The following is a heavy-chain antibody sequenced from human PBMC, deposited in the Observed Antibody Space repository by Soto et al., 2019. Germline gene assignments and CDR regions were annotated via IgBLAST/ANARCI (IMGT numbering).Heavy chain of an antibody. V-gene: IGHV1-69*02. CDR2: IIPILGIA. CDR1: GGTFSSYT. D-gene: IGHD3-22*01. J-gene: IGHJ4*02. CDR3: ARTRVGDYYDSSGYRSPFDY. Sequence: QVQLVQSGAEVKKPGSSVKVSCKASGGTFSSYTISWVRQAPGQGREWMGRIIPILGIANYVQKFQGRVTITADKSTSTAYMELSSLRSEDTAVYYCARTRVGDYYDSSGYRSPFDYWGQGTLVTVSS.